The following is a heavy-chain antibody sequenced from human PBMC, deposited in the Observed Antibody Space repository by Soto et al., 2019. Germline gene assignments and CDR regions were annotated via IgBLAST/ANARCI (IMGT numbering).Heavy chain of an antibody. Sequence: GGSLRLSCAASVFTFSSYWMSWVRQAPGKGLEWVANIKQDGSEKYYVDSVKGRFTISRDNAKNTLYLQMNSLRAEDTAVYYCAKREKYYFDYWGQGTLVTVSS. CDR1: VFTFSSYW. D-gene: IGHD1-26*01. CDR3: AKREKYYFDY. CDR2: IKQDGSEK. J-gene: IGHJ4*02. V-gene: IGHV3-7*03.